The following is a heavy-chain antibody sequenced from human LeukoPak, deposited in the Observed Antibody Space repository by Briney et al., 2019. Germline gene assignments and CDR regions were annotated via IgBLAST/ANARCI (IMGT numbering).Heavy chain of an antibody. J-gene: IGHJ6*03. CDR3: ASTWIQLWFSTHYYMDV. D-gene: IGHD5-18*01. CDR1: GGTFISYA. CDR2: IIPIFGTA. V-gene: IGHV1-69*05. Sequence: SVKVSFKASGGTFISYAISWVRQAPGQGLEWMGRIIPIFGTANYAQRFQGRVTITTDESTSTAYMELSSLRSEDTAVYYCASTWIQLWFSTHYYMDVWGKGTTVTVAS.